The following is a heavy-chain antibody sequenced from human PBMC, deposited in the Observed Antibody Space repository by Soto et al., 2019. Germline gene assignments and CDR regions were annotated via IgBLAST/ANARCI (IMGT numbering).Heavy chain of an antibody. J-gene: IGHJ4*01. CDR3: ATVIPATRYFAY. V-gene: IGHV4-30-2*01. CDR1: GGSIGNDDYS. D-gene: IGHD2-15*01. CDR2: IYHSGTT. Sequence: SETVSLTCTVSGGSIGNDDYSWSWVRQPPGKGLEWIGYIYHSGTTYYNPSLTSRVTISVDGSNNQFPLKLTSMTAADTAVYYCATVIPATRYFAYWGHGILVTVSS.